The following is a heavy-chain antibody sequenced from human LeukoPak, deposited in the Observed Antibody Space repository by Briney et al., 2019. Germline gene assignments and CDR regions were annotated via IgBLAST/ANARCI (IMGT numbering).Heavy chain of an antibody. V-gene: IGHV3-23*01. CDR1: GFTFNTLG. CDR2: ISGSGEST. D-gene: IGHD6-19*01. J-gene: IGHJ4*02. Sequence: GRSLRLSCAASGFTFNTLGMHWVRQAPGKGLEWVSGISGSGESTYYADSVKGRFTISRDNSKNTLYLQMNSLRDEDTALYYCATPPRGSGSWYFDYWGQGTLVTVSS. CDR3: ATPPRGSGSWYFDY.